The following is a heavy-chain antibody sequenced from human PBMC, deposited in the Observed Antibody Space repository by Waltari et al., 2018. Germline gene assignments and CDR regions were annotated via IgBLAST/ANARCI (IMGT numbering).Heavy chain of an antibody. CDR2: ITHSGVT. D-gene: IGHD7-27*01. Sequence: QVQLQQWGAGLLKPSETLSLTCAVYGGSFSGYFWNWIRQTPGQGMEWIGEITHSGVTDYNPSLKSRVTISIDMSKNQLSLRLTSVTAADTAVYYCARHVWGSDYAAFDIWGQGTMVTVSS. CDR3: ARHVWGSDYAAFDI. CDR1: GGSFSGYF. V-gene: IGHV4-34*01. J-gene: IGHJ3*02.